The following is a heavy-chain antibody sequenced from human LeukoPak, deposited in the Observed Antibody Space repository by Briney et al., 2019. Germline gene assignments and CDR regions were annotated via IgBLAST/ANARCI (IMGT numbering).Heavy chain of an antibody. Sequence: PSQTLSLTCTVSGGSISRGGYYWSWIRQHPGKGLEWIGYIYYSGSTYYNPSLKSRVTISVDTSKNQFSLKLSSVTAADTAVYYCARMVHTYSYSLDPWGQGTLVTVSS. CDR3: ARMVHTYSYSLDP. CDR2: IYYSGST. CDR1: GGSISRGGYY. J-gene: IGHJ5*02. D-gene: IGHD5-18*01. V-gene: IGHV4-31*03.